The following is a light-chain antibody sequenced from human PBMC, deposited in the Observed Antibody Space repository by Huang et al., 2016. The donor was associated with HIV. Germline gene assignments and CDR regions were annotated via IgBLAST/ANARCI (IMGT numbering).Light chain of an antibody. V-gene: IGKV3-15*01. J-gene: IGKJ2*01. CDR3: QQYNVWPYT. CDR2: GAA. Sequence: LLTQSPVTLSVSPGENVTLSCRASQSIATNLAWYQQRPGQAPSLLIYGAATRIIGSPGRFNGSASGTQFTLTITSLQPDDFTVYYCQQYNVWPYTFGQGTKLEIK. CDR1: QSIATN.